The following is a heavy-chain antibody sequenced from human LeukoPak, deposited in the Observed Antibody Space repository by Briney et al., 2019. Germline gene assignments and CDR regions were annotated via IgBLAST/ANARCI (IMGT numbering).Heavy chain of an antibody. J-gene: IGHJ4*02. CDR1: GGSISSYY. CDR2: IYYSGST. CDR3: AGRVGATYDY. Sequence: PSETLSLTCTVSGGSISSYYWSWIRQPPGKGLEWIGYIYYSGSTNYNPSLKSRVTISVDTSKNQFSLKLSSVTAADTAVYYCAGRVGATYDYWGQGTLVTVSS. D-gene: IGHD1-26*01. V-gene: IGHV4-59*08.